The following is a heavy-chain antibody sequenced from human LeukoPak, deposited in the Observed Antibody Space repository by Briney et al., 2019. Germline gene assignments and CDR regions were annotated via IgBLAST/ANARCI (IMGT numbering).Heavy chain of an antibody. D-gene: IGHD4-17*01. V-gene: IGHV4-34*01. CDR2: INHSGST. CDR1: GGSFSGYY. Sequence: SETLSLTCAVYGGSFSGYYWTWIRQPPGKGLEWIGEINHSGSTNYNPSLKSRVTISVDTSKNQFSLKLSSVTAADTAVYYCSGLTTVTTNYYYMDVWGKGTTVTVSS. CDR3: SGLTTVTTNYYYMDV. J-gene: IGHJ6*03.